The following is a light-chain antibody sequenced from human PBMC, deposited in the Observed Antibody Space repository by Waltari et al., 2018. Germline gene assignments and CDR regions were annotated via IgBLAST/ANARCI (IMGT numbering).Light chain of an antibody. CDR3: QQRKNWPPLT. CDR1: QNVDRY. Sequence: ETVLTQSPATLSLSPGERATLSCKASQNVDRYFAWYQQKPGQAPRRLIYDTSNRATGIPVRFSGSGSAAAYTLTISSLEPEDFAVYYCQQRKNWPPLTFGGGTKVEIK. CDR2: DTS. J-gene: IGKJ4*01. V-gene: IGKV3-11*01.